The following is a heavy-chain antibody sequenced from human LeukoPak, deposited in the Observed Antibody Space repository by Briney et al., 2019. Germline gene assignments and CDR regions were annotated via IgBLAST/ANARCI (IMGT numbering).Heavy chain of an antibody. CDR2: ISGSGGST. D-gene: IGHD6-19*01. CDR3: AKEQWLVPEGFDY. J-gene: IGHJ4*02. Sequence: GGSLRLSCAASGFTVSSNYMSWVRRAPGKGLEWVSAISGSGGSTYYADSVKGRFTISRDNSKNTLYLQMNSLRAEDTAVYYCAKEQWLVPEGFDYWGQGTLVTVSS. V-gene: IGHV3-23*01. CDR1: GFTVSSNY.